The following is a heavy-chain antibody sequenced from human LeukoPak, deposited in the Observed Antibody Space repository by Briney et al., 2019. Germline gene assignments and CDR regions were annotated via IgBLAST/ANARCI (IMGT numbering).Heavy chain of an antibody. V-gene: IGHV3-48*01. Sequence: PGGSLRLSCAASGFTFSSYSMNWVRQAPGKGLEWVSYISSSSSTIYYADSVKGRFTISRDNAKDSLYLQMNSLRAEDTAVYYCARHKRGYYSPFDIWGQGTMVTVSS. CDR1: GFTFSSYS. CDR2: ISSSSSTI. D-gene: IGHD3-10*01. CDR3: ARHKRGYYSPFDI. J-gene: IGHJ3*02.